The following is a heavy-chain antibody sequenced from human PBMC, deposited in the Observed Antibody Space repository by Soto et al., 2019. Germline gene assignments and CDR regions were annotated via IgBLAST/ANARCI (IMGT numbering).Heavy chain of an antibody. J-gene: IGHJ4*02. CDR1: GFTFFTYA. V-gene: IGHV3-23*01. Sequence: GGTRRLSCAASGFTFFTYAMSWVRQAPGKGLEWVSSITDSGDSTYYADSVKGRFTISRDNSKNTLYLQMKSLRAEDTAVYYCAGDTPVVTFIFGYGGQRTLVSVSS. D-gene: IGHD4-4*01. CDR2: ITDSGDST. CDR3: AGDTPVVTFIFGY.